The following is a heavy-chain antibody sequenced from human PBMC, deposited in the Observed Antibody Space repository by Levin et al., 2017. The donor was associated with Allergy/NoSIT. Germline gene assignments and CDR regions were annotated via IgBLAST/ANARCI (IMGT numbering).Heavy chain of an antibody. D-gene: IGHD2-2*01. CDR3: ATIGYCSSTSCYDFPYWFDP. J-gene: IGHJ5*02. CDR2: FDPEDGET. V-gene: IGHV1-24*01. Sequence: ASVKVSCKVSGYTLTELSMHWVRQAPGKGLEWMGGFDPEDGETIYAQKFQGRVTMTEDTSTDTAYMELSSLRSEDTAVYYCATIGYCSSTSCYDFPYWFDPWGQGTLVTVSS. CDR1: GYTLTELS.